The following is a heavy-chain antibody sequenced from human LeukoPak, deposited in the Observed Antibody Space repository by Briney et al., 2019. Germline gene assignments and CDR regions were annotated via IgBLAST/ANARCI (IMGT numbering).Heavy chain of an antibody. CDR3: ARDPSSSSAFDY. V-gene: IGHV3-21*01. CDR1: GFSFITVT. J-gene: IGHJ4*02. Sequence: GGSLRLSCAASGFSFITVTMNWVRQAPGKGLEWVSSISSSSYYIYYADSVKGRFTISRDNAKNSLYLQMNSLSAEDTAVYYCARDPSSSSAFDYWGQGTLV. D-gene: IGHD6-6*01. CDR2: ISSSSYYI.